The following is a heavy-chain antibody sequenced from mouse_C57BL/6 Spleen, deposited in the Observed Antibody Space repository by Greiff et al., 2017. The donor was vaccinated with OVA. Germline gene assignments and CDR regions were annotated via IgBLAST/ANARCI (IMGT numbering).Heavy chain of an antibody. CDR3: VSEAHAVAD. Sequence: EVLLVESGGGFVQPKGSLKLSCAASGFTFTTYAMPWVRQAPGKGLEWVARISSESSNYATYYADSVKDRFTISTNDSQSMLYLQMNDQKAEDTAMYYCVSEAHAVADWGQGTLVTVSA. D-gene: IGHD1-3*01. CDR1: GFTFTTYA. V-gene: IGHV10-3*01. J-gene: IGHJ3*01. CDR2: ISSESSNYAT.